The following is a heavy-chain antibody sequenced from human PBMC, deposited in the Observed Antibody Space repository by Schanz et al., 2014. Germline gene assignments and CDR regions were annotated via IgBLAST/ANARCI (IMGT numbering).Heavy chain of an antibody. CDR1: GGTFSTYP. Sequence: QVQLVQSGAEVKKPGSSMKVSCKASGGTFSTYPINWLRQAPGQGLEWMGRIIPIHGIVNYAQRFQDRVRITADKATSTAYMELSSLRSDDTAVYYCARTIAYGGSSGCFDYWGQGTLVTVSS. CDR3: ARTIAYGGSSGCFDY. J-gene: IGHJ4*02. V-gene: IGHV1-69*02. D-gene: IGHD4-17*01. CDR2: IIPIHGIV.